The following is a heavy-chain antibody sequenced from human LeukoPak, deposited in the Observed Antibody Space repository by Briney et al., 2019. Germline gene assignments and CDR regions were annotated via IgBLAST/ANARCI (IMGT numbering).Heavy chain of an antibody. V-gene: IGHV3-66*01. J-gene: IGHJ4*02. CDR2: LYSGGST. Sequence: GGSLRLSCAASGFTFSSYAMSWVRQAPGKGLEWVSLLYSGGSTHYADSVKGRFTISRDKSNNMLSLQMNSLRAEDTAVYYCARGKSGSHSRPFDYWGQGTLVTVSS. CDR1: GFTFSSYA. CDR3: ARGKSGSHSRPFDY. D-gene: IGHD1-26*01.